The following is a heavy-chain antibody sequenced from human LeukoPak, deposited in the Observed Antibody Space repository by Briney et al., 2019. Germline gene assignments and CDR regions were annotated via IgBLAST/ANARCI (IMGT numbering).Heavy chain of an antibody. CDR2: IKSETDGGTI. J-gene: IGHJ4*02. V-gene: IGHV3-15*01. Sequence: GGSLRLSCAASGFSFNNAWMSWVRQAPAKGLEWVGRIKSETDGGTIDYAAPMRGRFTISRDDSENTLYLQMSSLTTEDTAVYYCTAGVGHCDHGYWAQGILVTVAS. D-gene: IGHD2-21*02. CDR3: TAGVGHCDHGY. CDR1: GFSFNNAW.